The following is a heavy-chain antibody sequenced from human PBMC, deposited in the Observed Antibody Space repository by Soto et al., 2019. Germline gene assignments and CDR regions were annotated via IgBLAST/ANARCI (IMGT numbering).Heavy chain of an antibody. D-gene: IGHD2-21*02. CDR3: ARVAVTNYYYYYMDV. CDR1: GGSISRYY. V-gene: IGHV4-59*08. J-gene: IGHJ6*03. Sequence: SETLSLTCTVSGGSISRYYWSWIRQPPGKGLEWIGYIYYSGSTNYNPSLKSRVTISVDTSKNQFSLKLSSVTAADTAVYYCARVAVTNYYYYYMDVWGKGTTVTVSS. CDR2: IYYSGST.